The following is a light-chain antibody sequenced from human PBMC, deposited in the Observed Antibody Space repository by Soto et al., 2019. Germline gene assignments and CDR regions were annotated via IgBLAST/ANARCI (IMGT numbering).Light chain of an antibody. J-gene: IGKJ2*01. CDR3: QQYGSSYT. Sequence: ENVLTQSPGTLSLSPGERATLSCRASQSVSSNYLAWYQRKPGQAPRLLIYGAYSRATGIPDRFSGSGSGTDFTLTISRLEPEDFAVYYCQQYGSSYTFGQGTKLEIK. V-gene: IGKV3-20*01. CDR2: GAY. CDR1: QSVSSNY.